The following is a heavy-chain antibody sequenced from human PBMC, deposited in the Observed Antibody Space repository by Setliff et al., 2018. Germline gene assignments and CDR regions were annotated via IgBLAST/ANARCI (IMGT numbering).Heavy chain of an antibody. CDR2: IFTSGST. CDR3: ARDRTAYSYGLDV. D-gene: IGHD5-18*01. V-gene: IGHV4-61*02. Sequence: SETLSLTCSVSGGSISSGSYYWSWIRQPAGKGLEWTGRIFTSGSTNYNPSLKSRVSMSVDTSKNQIALNLKSVTAADTAVYYCARDRTAYSYGLDVWGQGTTVTVSS. CDR1: GGSISSGSYY. J-gene: IGHJ6*02.